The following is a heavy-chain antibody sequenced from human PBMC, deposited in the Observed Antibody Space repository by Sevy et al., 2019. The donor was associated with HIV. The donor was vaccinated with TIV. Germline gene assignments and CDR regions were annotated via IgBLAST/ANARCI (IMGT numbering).Heavy chain of an antibody. Sequence: SEILSLTCSVSGLSMTGYYWSWIRKPPGKGLEWIGYIYYSGRTNYNPSFKSPVTISVDTSKSQFSLQLSSVTSADTAVYYCAGGDGHNRYWGQGTLVTVSS. CDR1: GLSMTGYY. V-gene: IGHV4-59*01. CDR3: AGGDGHNRY. J-gene: IGHJ4*02. CDR2: IYYSGRT. D-gene: IGHD1-20*01.